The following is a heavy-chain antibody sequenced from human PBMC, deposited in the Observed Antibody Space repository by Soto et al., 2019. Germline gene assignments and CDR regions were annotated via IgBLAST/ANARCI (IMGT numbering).Heavy chain of an antibody. Sequence: QVQLVQSGAEVKKPGASVKVSCKASGYTFTNYAMHWVRQAPGQRLEWMGWINAGNGNTKYSQKFQGRVTITRDTPASTAYMELGSLRSEDTAVYYCGRGSRLNWFDPWGQGTLVTVSS. CDR2: INAGNGNT. D-gene: IGHD3-10*01. J-gene: IGHJ5*02. CDR1: GYTFTNYA. CDR3: GRGSRLNWFDP. V-gene: IGHV1-3*01.